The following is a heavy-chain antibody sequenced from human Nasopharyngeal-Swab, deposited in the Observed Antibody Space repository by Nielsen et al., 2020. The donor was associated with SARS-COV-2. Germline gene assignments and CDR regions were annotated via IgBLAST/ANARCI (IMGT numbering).Heavy chain of an antibody. CDR3: ARDYDYYDSSGNSNWFDP. J-gene: IGHJ5*02. Sequence: SETLSLTCTVSGGSISSYYWSWIRQPAGKGLEWIGRIYTSGSTNYSPSLKSRVTMSVDTSKNQFSLKLSSVTAADTAVYYCARDYDYYDSSGNSNWFDPWGQGTLVTVSS. D-gene: IGHD3-22*01. CDR2: IYTSGST. CDR1: GGSISSYY. V-gene: IGHV4-4*07.